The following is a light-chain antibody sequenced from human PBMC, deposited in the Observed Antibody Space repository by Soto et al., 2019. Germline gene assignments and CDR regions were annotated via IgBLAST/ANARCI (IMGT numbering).Light chain of an antibody. CDR2: LGS. V-gene: IGKV2-28*01. J-gene: IGKJ5*01. Sequence: DIVMTQSPLSLPVTPGEPASISCRSSQILLHSNGYNYLDWYLQKPGQSPQLLIYLGSNRASGGPDRFSGSGSGTDVTLKISRVEAEDVGVYYCIQALQTPPITFGQGTRLEIK. CDR3: IQALQTPPIT. CDR1: QILLHSNGYNY.